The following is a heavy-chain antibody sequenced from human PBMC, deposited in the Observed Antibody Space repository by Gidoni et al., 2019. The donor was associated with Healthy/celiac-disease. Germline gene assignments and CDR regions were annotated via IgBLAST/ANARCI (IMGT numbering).Heavy chain of an antibody. V-gene: IGHV4-34*01. CDR1: GGSFSGYY. CDR3: ARERTQGGAVYPT. CDR2: INHSGST. D-gene: IGHD3-16*01. J-gene: IGHJ4*02. Sequence: QVQLQQWGAGLLKPSETLSLTCAVYGGSFSGYYWSWIRQPPGKGLEWIGEINHSGSTNYNPSLKSRVTISVDTSKNQFSLKLSSVTAADTAVYYCARERTQGGAVYPTWGQGTLVTVSS.